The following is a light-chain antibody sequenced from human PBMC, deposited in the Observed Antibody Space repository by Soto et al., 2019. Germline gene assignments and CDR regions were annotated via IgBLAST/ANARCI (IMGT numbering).Light chain of an antibody. CDR3: QQPGT. CDR2: DAS. V-gene: IGKV1-5*01. Sequence: DIPMTQSPSTLSASVGDRVTITCRASQSISSWLAWYQQKPGKAPKLLIYDASSLESRVPSRFSGSGSGTEFTLTISSLQPDDFATYYCQQPGTFGQGTKVEIK. CDR1: QSISSW. J-gene: IGKJ1*01.